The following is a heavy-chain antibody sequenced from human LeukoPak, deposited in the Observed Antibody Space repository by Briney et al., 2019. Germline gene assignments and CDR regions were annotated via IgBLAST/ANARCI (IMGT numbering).Heavy chain of an antibody. CDR3: AKEISYGDYSPDY. V-gene: IGHV3-23*01. D-gene: IGHD4-17*01. Sequence: PGGSLRFSCAASGFTFSSNAMSGVRQAPGKGLGWVSAISGSGGSTYYADSVKGRFTISRDNSKNTLYLQMNSLRAEDTAVYYCAKEISYGDYSPDYWGQGTLVTVSS. CDR2: ISGSGGST. CDR1: GFTFSSNA. J-gene: IGHJ4*02.